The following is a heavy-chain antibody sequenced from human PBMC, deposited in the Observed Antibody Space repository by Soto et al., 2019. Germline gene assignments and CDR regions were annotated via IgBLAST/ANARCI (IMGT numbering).Heavy chain of an antibody. Sequence: SETLSLTCAVSGYSISSGYYWGWIRQPPGEGLEWIGSIYHSGSTYYNPSLKSRVTISVDTSKNQFSVKLSSVTAADTAAYYCARDRGLFLLVHAFDIWGQGTMVTVSS. J-gene: IGHJ3*02. CDR3: ARDRGLFLLVHAFDI. CDR2: IYHSGST. V-gene: IGHV4-38-2*02. D-gene: IGHD6-13*01. CDR1: GYSISSGYY.